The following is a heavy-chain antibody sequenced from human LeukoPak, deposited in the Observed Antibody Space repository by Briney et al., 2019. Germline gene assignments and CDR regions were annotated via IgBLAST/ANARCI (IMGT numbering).Heavy chain of an antibody. CDR3: ARDYVAVAQLDY. CDR1: GFTFSSYA. V-gene: IGHV3-30*09. J-gene: IGHJ4*02. D-gene: IGHD6-19*01. CDR2: ISYDGSNK. Sequence: GGSLRLSCAASGFTFSSYAMHWVRQAPGKGLEWVAVISYDGSNKYYADSVKGRFAMSRDNSKNTLYLQMNSLRAEDTAVYYCARDYVAVAQLDYWGQGTLVTVSS.